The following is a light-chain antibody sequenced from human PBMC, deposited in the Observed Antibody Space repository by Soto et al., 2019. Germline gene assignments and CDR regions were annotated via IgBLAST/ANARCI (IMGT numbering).Light chain of an antibody. J-gene: IGKJ1*01. CDR2: DAS. CDR1: QSVSSK. V-gene: IGKV3-15*01. Sequence: EIVMTQSPATLSVSPGERVTLSCRASQSVSSKLAWYQQKPGQAPRLLIYDASTRATGIPARFRGSGSGTEFTLTISSLQSEDFAVYYCQQYNNWPPKWTFGQGTKVEIK. CDR3: QQYNNWPPKWT.